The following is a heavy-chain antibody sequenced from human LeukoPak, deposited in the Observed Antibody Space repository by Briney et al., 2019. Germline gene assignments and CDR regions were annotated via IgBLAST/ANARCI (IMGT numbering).Heavy chain of an antibody. CDR2: FDPEVGET. CDR1: GNTLSEFS. CDR3: ATDLLAGGLKTFDP. V-gene: IGHV1-24*01. J-gene: IGHJ5*02. Sequence: ASVKVSCKVTGNTLSEFSMHWVRQSPGKGLEWMGGFDPEVGETVYAQKFQGRVTMTEDTSTETAYMALSSLRSEDTAVYYCATDLLAGGLKTFDPWGQGTLVTVSS.